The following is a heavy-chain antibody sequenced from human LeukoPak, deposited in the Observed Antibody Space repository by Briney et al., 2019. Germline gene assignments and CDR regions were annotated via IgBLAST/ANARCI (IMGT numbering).Heavy chain of an antibody. CDR3: ARNLGELEAFDI. J-gene: IGHJ3*02. D-gene: IGHD3-10*01. CDR2: IYYSGST. CDR1: GGSISSSSYY. Sequence: SETLSLTCTVSGGSISSSSYYWGWIRQPPGKGLEWIGSIYYSGSTYYNPSLKSRVTISVDTSKNQFSLKLSSVTAADTAVYYCARNLGELEAFDIWGQGTMVTVS. V-gene: IGHV4-39*01.